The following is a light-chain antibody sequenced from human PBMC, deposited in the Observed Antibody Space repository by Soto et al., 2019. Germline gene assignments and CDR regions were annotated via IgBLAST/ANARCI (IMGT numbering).Light chain of an antibody. CDR3: TSYTTSRIWV. CDR2: EVS. CDR1: SGDVGHYNY. J-gene: IGLJ3*02. V-gene: IGLV2-14*01. Sequence: QSALTQPASVSGSPGQSITISCTGSSGDVGHYNYVSWYQQHPGKAPKLMIYEVSNRPSGVSNRFSGSKSGNTASLIISGLHAEDEADYYCTSYTTSRIWVFGGRTKLTVL.